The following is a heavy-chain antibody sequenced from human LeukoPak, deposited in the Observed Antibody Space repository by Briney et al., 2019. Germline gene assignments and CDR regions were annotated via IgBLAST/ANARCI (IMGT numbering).Heavy chain of an antibody. CDR2: ISTSGSTI. CDR1: GFTFSSYW. CDR3: AKVPDYYGSGRYH. Sequence: GGSLRLSCAASGFTFSSYWMNWLRQAPGKGLEWVSYISTSGSTIYYADSVKGRFTISRDNAKNSLYLQMDSLRAEDTAVYYCAKVPDYYGSGRYHWGQGTLVTVSS. V-gene: IGHV3-48*04. D-gene: IGHD3-10*01. J-gene: IGHJ4*02.